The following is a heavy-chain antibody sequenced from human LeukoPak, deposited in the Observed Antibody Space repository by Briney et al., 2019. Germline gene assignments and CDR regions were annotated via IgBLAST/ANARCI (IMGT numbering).Heavy chain of an antibody. Sequence: RAGGSLRLSCAASGFTFSSYSMNWVRQAPGKGLEWVSSISSSSSYIYYADSVKGRFTISRDNSRSTLYLQMNSLRDEDTAVYYCARGRWLIDYWGRGTLVTVSS. D-gene: IGHD4-23*01. CDR3: ARGRWLIDY. J-gene: IGHJ4*02. CDR1: GFTFSSYS. V-gene: IGHV3-21*01. CDR2: ISSSSSYI.